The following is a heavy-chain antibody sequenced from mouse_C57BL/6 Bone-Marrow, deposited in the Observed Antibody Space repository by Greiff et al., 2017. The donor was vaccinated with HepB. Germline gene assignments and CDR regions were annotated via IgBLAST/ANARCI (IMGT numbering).Heavy chain of an antibody. Sequence: QVQLQQPGAELARPGASVKLSCKASGYTFTSYGISWVKQRTGQGLEWIGEIYPRSGNTYYNEKFKGKATLTADKSSSTAYMELRSLTSEDSAVYFCARWYYGSSPAWFAYWGQGTLVTVSA. V-gene: IGHV1-81*01. D-gene: IGHD1-1*01. CDR3: ARWYYGSSPAWFAY. J-gene: IGHJ3*01. CDR1: GYTFTSYG. CDR2: IYPRSGNT.